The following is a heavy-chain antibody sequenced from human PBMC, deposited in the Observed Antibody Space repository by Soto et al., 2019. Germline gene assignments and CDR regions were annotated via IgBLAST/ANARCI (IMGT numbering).Heavy chain of an antibody. D-gene: IGHD1-1*01. CDR1: GFTFTNYY. J-gene: IGHJ4*02. V-gene: IGHV1-46*01. Sequence: QVQLVQSGAEVKKPGASVKVSCKASGFTFTNYYIHWVRQAPGQGLEWMGLINPSGGGTFYAQKFKGRVTVTRDTSTGTVYMELSNLRSEDTAVYFCARDSGDTTLRQWCRSFHYWGQGTLVTVSS. CDR3: ARDSGDTTLRQWCRSFHY. CDR2: INPSGGGT.